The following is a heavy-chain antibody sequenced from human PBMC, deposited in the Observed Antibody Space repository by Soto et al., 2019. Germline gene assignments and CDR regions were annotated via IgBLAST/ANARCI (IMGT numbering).Heavy chain of an antibody. V-gene: IGHV3-11*06. CDR3: ARYIVVVPAAVYYGMDV. J-gene: IGHJ6*02. CDR1: GFTFSDYY. D-gene: IGHD2-2*01. CDR2: ISSSSSYT. Sequence: PGGSLRLSCAASGFTFSDYYISWIRQAPGKGLEWVSYISSSSSYTNYADSVKGRFTISRDNAKNSLYLQMNSLRAEDTAVYYCARYIVVVPAAVYYGMDVWGQGTTVTVSS.